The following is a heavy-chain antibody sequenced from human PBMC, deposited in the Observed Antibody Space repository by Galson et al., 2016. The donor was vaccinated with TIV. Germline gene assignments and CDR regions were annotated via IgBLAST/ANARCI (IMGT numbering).Heavy chain of an antibody. Sequence: CAISGDSVSSKSAAWNWIRQFPSRGLEWLGRTYSRFRWYNEYAVSVRSRISINPDTSKNQFSLQLNSVTPEDTAIYYCARGGGDGQKALTHFDHWGQGTLVTVSS. CDR1: GDSVSSKSAA. D-gene: IGHD5-24*01. CDR3: ARGGGDGQKALTHFDH. V-gene: IGHV6-1*01. J-gene: IGHJ4*02. CDR2: TYSRFRWYN.